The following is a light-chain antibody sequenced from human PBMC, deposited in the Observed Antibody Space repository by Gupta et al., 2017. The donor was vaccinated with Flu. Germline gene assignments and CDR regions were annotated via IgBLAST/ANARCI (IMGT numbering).Light chain of an antibody. V-gene: IGKV3-20*01. CDR1: QSISSSF. Sequence: ERGTLSCRARQSISSSFLAWYQQKPGQAPRLLIYGASRRATGIPDRFSGSGSGTDFTLTISRLEPEDFAVYYCQQSGSSPWTFGQGTKVEVK. CDR3: QQSGSSPWT. J-gene: IGKJ1*01. CDR2: GAS.